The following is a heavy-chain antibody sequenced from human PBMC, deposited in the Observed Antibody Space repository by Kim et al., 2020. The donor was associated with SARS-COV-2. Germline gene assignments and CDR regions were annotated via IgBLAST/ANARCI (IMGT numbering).Heavy chain of an antibody. V-gene: IGHV4-59*01. Sequence: SLKSRVTISVDTSKNQFSPKLSSVTAADTAVYYCARETLKYNWNYDYFDYWGQGTLVTVSS. CDR3: ARETLKYNWNYDYFDY. D-gene: IGHD1-7*01. J-gene: IGHJ4*02.